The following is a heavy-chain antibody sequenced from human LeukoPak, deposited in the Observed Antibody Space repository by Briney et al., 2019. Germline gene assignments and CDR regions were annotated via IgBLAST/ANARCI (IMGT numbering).Heavy chain of an antibody. CDR1: GYTFTSYG. D-gene: IGHD6-13*01. Sequence: GASVKVSCKASGYTFTSYGISWVRQAPGQGLEWMGWISAYNGNTNYAQKLQGRVTMTTDTSTSTAYMELRSLRSDDTAVYYCARDRGSSSRQYNWFDPWGQGTLVTVSS. CDR3: ARDRGSSSRQYNWFDP. CDR2: ISAYNGNT. J-gene: IGHJ5*02. V-gene: IGHV1-18*01.